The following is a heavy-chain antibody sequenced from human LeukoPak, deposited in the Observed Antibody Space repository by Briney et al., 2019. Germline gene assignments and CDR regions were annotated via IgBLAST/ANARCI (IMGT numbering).Heavy chain of an antibody. CDR1: GFTFSSYW. Sequence: GGSLRLSCAASGFTFSSYWMHWVRQAPGKGLVWVSRINSDGSSTTYAGSVKGRFTISRDNAKNTLYLQMISLRAEDTAVYYCATYYYDSGGFHFHHWGQGTLVTVSS. CDR3: ATYYYDSGGFHFHH. V-gene: IGHV3-74*01. J-gene: IGHJ1*01. D-gene: IGHD3-22*01. CDR2: INSDGSST.